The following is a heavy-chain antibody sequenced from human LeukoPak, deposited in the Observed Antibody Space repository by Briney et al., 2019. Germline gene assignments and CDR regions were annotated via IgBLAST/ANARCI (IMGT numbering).Heavy chain of an antibody. CDR3: AREHMARGVINR. CDR1: GGSISNYY. V-gene: IGHV4-4*07. J-gene: IGHJ4*02. D-gene: IGHD3-10*01. CDR2: IYSSGST. Sequence: SETLSLTCTVSGGSISNYYWSWIQQPAGKRLEWLGRIYSSGSTNYNPSLESRVTVSVDTSKNQFSLKLSSVTAADTAVYYCAREHMARGVINRWGQGALVTVSS.